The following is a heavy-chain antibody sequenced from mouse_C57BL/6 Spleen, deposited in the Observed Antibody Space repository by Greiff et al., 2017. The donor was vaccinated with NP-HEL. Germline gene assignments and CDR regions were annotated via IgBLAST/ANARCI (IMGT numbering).Heavy chain of an antibody. J-gene: IGHJ3*01. CDR1: GYTFTSYW. D-gene: IGHD2-4*01. CDR3: ARWDDYDWAWFAY. CDR2: INPSSGYT. Sequence: IQLHQSGAELAKPGASVKLSCKASGYTFTSYWIGYINPSSGYTKYNQKFKDKATLTADKSSSTAYMQLSSLTYEDSAVYYCARWDDYDWAWFAYWGQGTLVTVSA. V-gene: IGHV1-7*01.